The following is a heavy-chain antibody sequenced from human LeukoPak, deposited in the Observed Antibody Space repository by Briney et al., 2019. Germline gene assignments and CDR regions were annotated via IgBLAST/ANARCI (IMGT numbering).Heavy chain of an antibody. CDR2: ISSSSSYI. V-gene: IGHV3-21*01. Sequence: GGSLRLSCAASGFTFSSYSMNWVRQAPGKGLEGVSSISSSSSYIYYADSVKGRFTISRDNAKNSLYLQMNSLRAEDTAVYYCARGGIAARRDFGYWGQGTLVTVSS. CDR3: ARGGIAARRDFGY. D-gene: IGHD6-6*01. CDR1: GFTFSSYS. J-gene: IGHJ4*02.